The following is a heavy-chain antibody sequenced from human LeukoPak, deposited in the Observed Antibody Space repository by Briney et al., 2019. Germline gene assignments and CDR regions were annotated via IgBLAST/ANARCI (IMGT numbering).Heavy chain of an antibody. J-gene: IGHJ3*02. CDR1: GGSISSYY. D-gene: IGHD5-18*01. CDR2: IYYSGNT. V-gene: IGHV4-59*12. Sequence: SETLSLTCTVSGGSISSYYWSWIRQPPGKGLEWIGYIYYSGNTNYNPSLKSRVTISVDTSKNQFSLKLSSVTAADTAVYYCARGSRIQLGAFDIWGQGTMVTVSS. CDR3: ARGSRIQLGAFDI.